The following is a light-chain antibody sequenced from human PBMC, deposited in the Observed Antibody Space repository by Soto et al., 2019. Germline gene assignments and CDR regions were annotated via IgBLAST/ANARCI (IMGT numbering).Light chain of an antibody. CDR1: QSVSSTY. Sequence: EIVLTQSPGNLSLSPGERATLSCRAGQSVSSTYLAWYQQKPGQAPRLLIYGSSSRATGIPDRFSGGGSGTDFPLTISRLEPEDFAVYFCQQYDSSPWTFGQGTKVEIK. CDR3: QQYDSSPWT. CDR2: GSS. V-gene: IGKV3-20*01. J-gene: IGKJ1*01.